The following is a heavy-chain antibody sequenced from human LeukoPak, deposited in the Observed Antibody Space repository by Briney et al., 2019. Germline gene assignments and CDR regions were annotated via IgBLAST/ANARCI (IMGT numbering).Heavy chain of an antibody. V-gene: IGHV4-31*03. D-gene: IGHD4-23*01. CDR3: ARIRRYDYDGFRPGWVYWYFDV. J-gene: IGHJ2*01. CDR2: IYYSGSP. CDR1: GGSISSGAYY. Sequence: PSETLSLTCTVSGGSISSGAYYWSWVRQHPGKGLEWIAYIYYSGSPYYNLSLKSRVTISVDTSNNQFSLKLNSVTAADTAIFYCARIRRYDYDGFRPGWVYWYFDVWGRGTLVTVSS.